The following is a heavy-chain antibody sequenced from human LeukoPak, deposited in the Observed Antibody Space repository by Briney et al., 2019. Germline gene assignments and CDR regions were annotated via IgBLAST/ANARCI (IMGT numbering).Heavy chain of an antibody. Sequence: ETLSLTCTVSGGXITHFFWSFIRQPPTKGLEYIGYIYHTGAIDYNPSLKSRLTMSADKSTNQFSLNLRSVTAADTAVYYCARVSCTGGTCHLDSWGQGIVVTVSS. CDR2: IYHTGAI. D-gene: IGHD2-8*02. CDR3: ARVSCTGGTCHLDS. V-gene: IGHV4-59*01. J-gene: IGHJ4*02. CDR1: GGXITHFF.